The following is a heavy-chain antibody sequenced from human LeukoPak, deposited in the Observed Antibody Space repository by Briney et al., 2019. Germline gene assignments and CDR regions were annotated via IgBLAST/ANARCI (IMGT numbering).Heavy chain of an antibody. D-gene: IGHD5-24*01. J-gene: IGHJ4*02. Sequence: GGSLRLSCAASGFTFSGYWMHWVRQAPGKGLEWVSVIYSGGSTYYADSVKGRFTISRDNSKNTLYLQMNSLRAEDTAVYYCAGRRGGYNSAFDYWGQGTLVTVSS. CDR1: GFTFSGYW. CDR3: AGRRGGYNSAFDY. CDR2: IYSGGST. V-gene: IGHV3-53*01.